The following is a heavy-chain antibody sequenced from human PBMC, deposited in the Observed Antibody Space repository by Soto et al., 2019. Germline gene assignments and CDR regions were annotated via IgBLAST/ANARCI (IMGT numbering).Heavy chain of an antibody. CDR1: GFTSSDYW. J-gene: IGHJ4*02. V-gene: IGHV3-74*01. Sequence: GGSLRLSCVASGFTSSDYWMHWVRQAPGKGLVWVSRIKFDGGITSHADSVKGRFTISRDNARNTVHLQMNSLRAEDTAVYYCASDEVDIVLLGTDYWGPGTLVTVSS. CDR3: ASDEVDIVLLGTDY. D-gene: IGHD2-8*01. CDR2: IKFDGGIT.